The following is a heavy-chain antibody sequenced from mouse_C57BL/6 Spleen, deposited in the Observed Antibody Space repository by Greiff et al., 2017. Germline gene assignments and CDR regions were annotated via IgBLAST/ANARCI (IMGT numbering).Heavy chain of an antibody. CDR2: ISNGGGHT. D-gene: IGHD4-1*02. J-gene: IGHJ4*01. CDR1: GFTFSDYY. V-gene: IGHV5-12*01. CDR3: ARLNWDYYAMDC. Sequence: EVKLVESGGGLVQPGGSLKLSCAASGFTFSDYYMYWVRQTPEKRLEWVAYISNGGGHTYYPATLKGRFTISRDNANNTLYLQMSRLKSEDTAMYYCARLNWDYYAMDCWGQGTSVTVSS.